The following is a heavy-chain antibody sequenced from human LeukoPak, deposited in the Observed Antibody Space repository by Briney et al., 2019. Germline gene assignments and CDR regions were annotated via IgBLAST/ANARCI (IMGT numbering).Heavy chain of an antibody. V-gene: IGHV3-21*01. J-gene: IGHJ3*02. CDR3: ARVADTAIRDAFDI. Sequence: GGSLRLSCAASGFTFSSYSMNWARQPPGKGLEWVSSIGSSSSDIYYADAVKRRFNITRDNAKNSLYLQMSSLRAEDTAVYYCARVADTAIRDAFDIWGQGTMVTVSS. CDR2: IGSSSSDI. CDR1: GFTFSSYS. D-gene: IGHD5-18*01.